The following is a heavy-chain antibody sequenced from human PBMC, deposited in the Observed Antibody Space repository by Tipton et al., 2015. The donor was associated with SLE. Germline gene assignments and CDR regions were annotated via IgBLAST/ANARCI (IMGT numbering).Heavy chain of an antibody. CDR3: ARRNYDVLTGYYDGFDI. Sequence: TLSLTCSVSGGSISTNYWIWIRQPPGKGLEWIGYNSYGGGTNYNPSLKSRVTMSVDTAKNQFSLKLSSVTAADTAVYLCARRNYDVLTGYYDGFDIWGHGTVVTVSS. J-gene: IGHJ3*02. V-gene: IGHV4-59*12. CDR2: NSYGGGT. D-gene: IGHD3-9*01. CDR1: GGSISTNY.